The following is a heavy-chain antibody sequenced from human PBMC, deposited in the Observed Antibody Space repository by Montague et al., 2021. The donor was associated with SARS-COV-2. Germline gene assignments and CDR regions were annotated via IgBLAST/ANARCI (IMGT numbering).Heavy chain of an antibody. D-gene: IGHD2-15*01. J-gene: IGHJ4*02. CDR1: GFTFSSYG. V-gene: IGHV3-33*01. Sequence: SLRLSCAASGFTFSSYGMHWVRQAPGKGLERVAVIWYDGSNKYYADSVKGRFTISRDNSKNTLYLQMNSLRADDTAVYYSARDGVVGVAAGIDYWGQGTLVTVSS. CDR3: ARDGVVGVAAGIDY. CDR2: IWYDGSNK.